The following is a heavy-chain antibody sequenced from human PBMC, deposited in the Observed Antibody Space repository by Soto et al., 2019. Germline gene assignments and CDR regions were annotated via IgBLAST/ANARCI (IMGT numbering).Heavy chain of an antibody. D-gene: IGHD3-3*01. J-gene: IGHJ6*01. CDR1: GGSISSSSYY. V-gene: IGHV4-39*01. CDR2: IYYSGST. Sequence: ETLSLTCTVSGGSISSSSYYWGWIRQPPGKGLEWIGSIYYSGSTYYNPSLKSRVTISVDTSKNQFSLKLSSVTAADTAVYYCARHGQTHYYDFWSGYLDYYGMDVWGQGTTVTVSS. CDR3: ARHGQTHYYDFWSGYLDYYGMDV.